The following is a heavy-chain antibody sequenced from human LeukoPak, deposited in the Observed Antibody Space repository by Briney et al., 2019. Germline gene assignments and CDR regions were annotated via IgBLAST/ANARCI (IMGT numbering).Heavy chain of an antibody. J-gene: IGHJ4*02. CDR3: ARARSPVPATDFDY. D-gene: IGHD2-2*01. V-gene: IGHV3-21*01. CDR1: GFTFSSSG. Sequence: GGSLRLSCAASGFTFSSSGMNWVRQAPGKGLEWVSSISSSSSYIYYADSVKGRFTISRDNAKNSLYLQMNSLRAEDTAVYYCARARSPVPATDFDYWGQGTLVTVSS. CDR2: ISSSSSYI.